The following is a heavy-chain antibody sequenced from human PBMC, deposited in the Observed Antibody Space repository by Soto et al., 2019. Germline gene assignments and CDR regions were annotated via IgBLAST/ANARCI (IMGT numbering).Heavy chain of an antibody. Sequence: QVPLQESGPGLVKPSQTLSLTCAISGDSVSSNSAAWNWIRQSPSRGPEWLGRTYYRSRWYNDYAVSVRSRIPVNPDTSKNQFSLQLTSVTPEDTAVYYCAGTTSHYWYYMDVWGKGTTVTVSS. CDR2: TYYRSRWYN. V-gene: IGHV6-1*01. CDR1: GDSVSSNSAA. J-gene: IGHJ6*03. D-gene: IGHD1-7*01. CDR3: AGTTSHYWYYMDV.